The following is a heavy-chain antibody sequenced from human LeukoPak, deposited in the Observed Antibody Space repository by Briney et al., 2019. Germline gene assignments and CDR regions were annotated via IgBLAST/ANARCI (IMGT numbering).Heavy chain of an antibody. J-gene: IGHJ3*02. Sequence: SVKVSCKASGFTFTSSAMQWVRQARGQRLEWIGWIVVGSGNTNYAQKFQERVTITRDMSTSTAYMELSSLRSEDTAIYYCAREKETEKEDTLLMGFFDIWGQGTMVTVSS. CDR2: IVVGSGNT. CDR3: AREKETEKEDTLLMGFFDI. D-gene: IGHD2-8*01. V-gene: IGHV1-58*02. CDR1: GFTFTSSA.